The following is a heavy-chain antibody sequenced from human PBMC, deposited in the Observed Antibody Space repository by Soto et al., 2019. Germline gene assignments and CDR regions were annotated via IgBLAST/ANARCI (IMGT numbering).Heavy chain of an antibody. CDR2: ISGSGGST. V-gene: IGHV3-23*01. D-gene: IGHD6-19*01. CDR1: GFTFSNYA. CDR3: AKRGRGAVAFDY. Sequence: PGGSLRLSCAASGFTFSNYAMSWVRQAPGKGLDWVSTISGSGGSTYYADSVKGRFTVSRDNSKNTLYLQINSLRVEDTAIYYCAKRGRGAVAFDYWGQGTLVTVSS. J-gene: IGHJ4*02.